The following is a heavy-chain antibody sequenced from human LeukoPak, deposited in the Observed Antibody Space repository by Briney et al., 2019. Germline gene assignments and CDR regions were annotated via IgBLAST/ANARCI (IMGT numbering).Heavy chain of an antibody. CDR1: GFTFSSYA. CDR2: ISGSGGST. Sequence: GGSLRLSCAASGFTFSSYAMSWVRQAPGKGLEWVSAISGSGGSTYYADSVKGRFTISRDNSKNTLYLQMNSLRAEDTAVYYCAKLPGYSSGWYEVNWFDPWGQGTLVTVSP. CDR3: AKLPGYSSGWYEVNWFDP. J-gene: IGHJ5*02. V-gene: IGHV3-23*01. D-gene: IGHD6-19*01.